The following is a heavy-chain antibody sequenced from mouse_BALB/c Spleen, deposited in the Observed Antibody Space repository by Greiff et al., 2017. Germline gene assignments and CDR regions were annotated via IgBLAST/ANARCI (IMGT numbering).Heavy chain of an antibody. V-gene: IGHV3-6*02. CDR2: ISYDGSN. J-gene: IGHJ3*01. Sequence: LMESGPGLVKPSQSLSLTCSVTGYSITSGYYWYWIRQFPGNKLEWMGYISYDGSNNYNPSLKNRISITRDTSKNQFFLKLNSVTTEDTATYYCASFYYDYDWFAYWGQGTLVTVSA. D-gene: IGHD2-4*01. CDR1: GYSITSGYY. CDR3: ASFYYDYDWFAY.